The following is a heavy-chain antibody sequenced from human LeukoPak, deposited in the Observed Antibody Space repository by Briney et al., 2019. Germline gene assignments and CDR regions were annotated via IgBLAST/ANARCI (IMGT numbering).Heavy chain of an antibody. V-gene: IGHV1-2*02. Sequence: ASVKVSCKASGYTFTDYYIHWVRQAPGQGLEWMGWINPNSGGTNYAQKFQGRVTMTRDTSISTAYMELSRLRSDDTAVYYCARVVGYYDSSGAYYYYMDVWGKGTTVTVSS. J-gene: IGHJ6*03. D-gene: IGHD3-22*01. CDR2: INPNSGGT. CDR3: ARVVGYYDSSGAYYYYMDV. CDR1: GYTFTDYY.